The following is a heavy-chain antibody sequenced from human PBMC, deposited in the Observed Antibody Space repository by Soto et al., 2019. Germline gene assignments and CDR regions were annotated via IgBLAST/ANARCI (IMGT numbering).Heavy chain of an antibody. CDR2: ISETGDYT. CDR1: QFTFSTYA. J-gene: IGHJ2*01. CDR3: AKDGLRFCSVGACLWFFDL. Sequence: EVQLLESGGGLVQPGGSLRLSCAASQFTFSTYAMSWVRQAPGKRLECVSTISETGDYTYYADSVKGRFTISRDNSMNTLFLQMISRRAEDTAVYYCAKDGLRFCSVGACLWFFDLWGRGTLVTVSS. D-gene: IGHD2-15*01. V-gene: IGHV3-23*01.